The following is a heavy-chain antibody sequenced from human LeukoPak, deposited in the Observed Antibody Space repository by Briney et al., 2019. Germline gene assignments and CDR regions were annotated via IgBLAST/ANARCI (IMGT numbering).Heavy chain of an antibody. CDR3: ARSYGSGSYYNSNWFDP. Sequence: PGGSLRLSCAASGFTFSSYEMNWVRQAPGKGLEWVSYISSSGSTIYYADSVKGRFTISRGNAKNSLYLQMNSLRAEDTAVYYCARSYGSGSYYNSNWFDPWGQGTLVTVSS. J-gene: IGHJ5*02. CDR1: GFTFSSYE. CDR2: ISSSGSTI. D-gene: IGHD3-10*01. V-gene: IGHV3-48*03.